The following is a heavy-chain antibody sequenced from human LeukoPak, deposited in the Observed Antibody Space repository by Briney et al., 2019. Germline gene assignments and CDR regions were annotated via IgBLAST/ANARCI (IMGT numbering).Heavy chain of an antibody. CDR1: GFTFSNYG. Sequence: LPGRSLRLSCAASGFTFSNYGMHWVRQAPGKGLERVAVISYDGSNEYYADSVKGRFAISRDTSKNTLYLQMNGLRAEDTALYYCARKFLTGRLIDYWGQGTLVTVSS. CDR3: ARKFLTGRLIDY. CDR2: ISYDGSNE. V-gene: IGHV3-30*03. J-gene: IGHJ4*02. D-gene: IGHD7-27*01.